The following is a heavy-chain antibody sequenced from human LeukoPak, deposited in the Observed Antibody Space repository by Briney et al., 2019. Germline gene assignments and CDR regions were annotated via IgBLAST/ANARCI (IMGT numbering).Heavy chain of an antibody. J-gene: IGHJ6*03. Sequence: SETLSLTCTVSGGSISSYYWSWIRQPAGKGLGWIGRIYTSGSTNYNPSLMSRVTMSVDTSKNQFSLKLRSVTAADTAVYYCARGYNWGSPTRNFYYLDVWGKGTTVTVSS. CDR2: IYTSGST. V-gene: IGHV4-4*07. CDR3: ARGYNWGSPTRNFYYLDV. D-gene: IGHD7-27*01. CDR1: GGSISSYY.